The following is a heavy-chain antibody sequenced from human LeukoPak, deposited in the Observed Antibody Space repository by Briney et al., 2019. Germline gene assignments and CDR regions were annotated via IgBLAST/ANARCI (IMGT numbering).Heavy chain of an antibody. CDR1: GGSLSGYY. D-gene: IGHD2-2*01. CDR3: TRTRPVHKGRSDS. CDR2: IYESGRV. Sequence: PSETLSLTCGVSGGSLSGYYWTWIRQSSGKGLEWSGEIYESGRVDYNPTLKSQVTISIDTSKNQFSLKVNSVTAADTAVYYCTRTRPVHKGRSDSWGQGTLVTVSS. J-gene: IGHJ5*01. V-gene: IGHV4-34*01.